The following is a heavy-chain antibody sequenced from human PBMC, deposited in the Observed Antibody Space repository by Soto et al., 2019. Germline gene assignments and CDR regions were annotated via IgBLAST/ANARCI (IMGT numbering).Heavy chain of an antibody. CDR1: GGSISSYY. D-gene: IGHD6-13*01. J-gene: IGHJ5*02. CDR2: IYYSGST. V-gene: IGHV4-59*01. CDR3: SRARSSSWSDWFDP. Sequence: QVQLQESGPGLVKPSETLSLTCTVSGGSISSYYWSWIRQPPGKGLEWIGYIYYSGSTNYNPSLKSRVTISVDTSKNQFSLKLSSVTAADTAAYYCSRARSSSWSDWFDPWGQGTLVTVSS.